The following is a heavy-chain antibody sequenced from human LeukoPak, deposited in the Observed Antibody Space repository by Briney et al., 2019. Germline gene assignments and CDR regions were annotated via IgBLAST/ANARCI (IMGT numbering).Heavy chain of an antibody. J-gene: IGHJ4*02. V-gene: IGHV1-2*02. CDR3: ARGGLELRYFDWSHTQPSLIDY. CDR2: INPNSGGT. CDR1: GYTFTGYY. D-gene: IGHD3-9*01. Sequence: ASVKVSCKASGYTFTGYYMHWVRQAPGQGLEWMGWINPNSGGTNYAQKFQGRVTMTRDTSISTAYMELSRLRSDDTAVYYCARGGLELRYFDWSHTQPSLIDYWGQGTLVTVSS.